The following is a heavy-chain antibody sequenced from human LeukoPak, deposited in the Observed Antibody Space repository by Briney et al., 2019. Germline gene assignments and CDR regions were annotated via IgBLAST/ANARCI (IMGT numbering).Heavy chain of an antibody. J-gene: IGHJ4*02. Sequence: GGSLRLSCAASGFPFSTYVMSWVRQAPGKGLEWVSAISGSGTTTYYADSVKGRFTISRDTSKSTLYLQMNSLRAEDTAVYYCATEWSAGFWGQGTLVTVSS. V-gene: IGHV3-23*01. CDR2: ISGSGTTT. CDR1: GFPFSTYV. D-gene: IGHD3-3*01. CDR3: ATEWSAGF.